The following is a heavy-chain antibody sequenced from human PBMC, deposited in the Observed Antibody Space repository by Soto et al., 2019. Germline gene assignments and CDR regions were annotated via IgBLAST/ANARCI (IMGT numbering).Heavy chain of an antibody. CDR3: ARPSRWELPDAFDI. CDR2: ISSSSSYI. CDR1: GFTFSSYS. D-gene: IGHD1-26*01. V-gene: IGHV3-21*01. J-gene: IGHJ3*02. Sequence: VQLVESGGGLVKPGGSLRLSCAASGFTFSSYSMNWVRQAPGKGLEWVSSISSSSSYIYYADSVKGRFTISRDNAKNSLYLQMNSLRAEDTAVYYCARPSRWELPDAFDIWGQGTMVTVSS.